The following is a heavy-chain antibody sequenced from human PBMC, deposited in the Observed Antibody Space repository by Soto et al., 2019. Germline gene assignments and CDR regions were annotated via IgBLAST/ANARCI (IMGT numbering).Heavy chain of an antibody. Sequence: QVQLQESGPGLVKPSQTLSLTGTVYGDSISSGGYYWSWIRQSPGKGLAWIGYIFYSGSSYYNPSPKRPVFISVDTSKNPLSLRLSSVTAADPAVSYCAPLIPIVVVPTAMGWLDPWGQGAVVTVPS. CDR1: GDSISSGGYY. CDR3: APLIPIVVVPTAMGWLDP. J-gene: IGHJ5*02. V-gene: IGHV4-31*01. CDR2: IFYSGSS. D-gene: IGHD2-2*01.